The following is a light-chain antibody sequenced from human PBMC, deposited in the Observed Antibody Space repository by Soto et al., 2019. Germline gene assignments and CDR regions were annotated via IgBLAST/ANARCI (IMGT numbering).Light chain of an antibody. CDR3: QQYGSSPLT. CDR2: GAS. V-gene: IGKV3-20*01. J-gene: IGKJ3*01. Sequence: EIVLTQSPGTLSLSPGERATLSCRASQSVSSSYLAWYQQKPGQAPRLLIYGASSRATGIPDRFSGSGSGTDFTLTISRLEPEDFAVYXCQQYGSSPLTFGPGTKVDIK. CDR1: QSVSSSY.